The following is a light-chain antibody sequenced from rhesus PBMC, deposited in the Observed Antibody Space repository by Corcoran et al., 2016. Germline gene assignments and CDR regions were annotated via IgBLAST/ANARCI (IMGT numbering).Light chain of an antibody. CDR2: GAS. Sequence: EIVVTQSPATLSLSPGERGTLSCRASQSVGGYLAWYQQRPGQAPRLLIYGASIRATGIPDRFSGSGAGTDFTLTISRLEPEDVGVYYCQQSSDLWTFGQGTKVEIK. V-gene: IGKV3-24*04. J-gene: IGKJ1*01. CDR3: QQSSDLWT. CDR1: QSVGGY.